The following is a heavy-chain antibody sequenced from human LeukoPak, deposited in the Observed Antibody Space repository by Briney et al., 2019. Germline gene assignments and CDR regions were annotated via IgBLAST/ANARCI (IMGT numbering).Heavy chain of an antibody. CDR3: ATVVGGYYPPVDGLDI. CDR1: GFTFSSCW. J-gene: IGHJ4*02. Sequence: GGSLRLSCAASGFTFSSCWMHWVRQAPGKGLLWVSRINRDGSDSSYADSVKGRFTISRVNAKNTLYLQMNSLRAEDTAVYYCATVVGGYYPPVDGLDIWGQGTQVTVSS. V-gene: IGHV3-74*01. D-gene: IGHD6-25*01. CDR2: INRDGSDS.